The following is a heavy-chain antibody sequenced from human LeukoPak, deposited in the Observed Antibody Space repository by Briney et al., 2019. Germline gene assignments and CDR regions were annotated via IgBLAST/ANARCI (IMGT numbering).Heavy chain of an antibody. D-gene: IGHD5-24*01. CDR3: ASSGYNYDALDI. CDR1: GGTFSSYA. CDR2: IIPILGIA. J-gene: IGHJ3*02. V-gene: IGHV1-69*04. Sequence: SVKVSCKASGGTFSSYAISWVRQAPGQGLEWMGRIIPILGIANYAQKFQGRVTITADKSTSTAYMELSSLRSEDTAVYYCASSGYNYDALDIWGQGTMVTVSS.